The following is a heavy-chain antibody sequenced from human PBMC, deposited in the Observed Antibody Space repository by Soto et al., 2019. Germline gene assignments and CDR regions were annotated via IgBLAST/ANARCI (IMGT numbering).Heavy chain of an antibody. Sequence: PGGSLRLSCAASGFTFSSYWLSWVRQAPGKGLERVANMKQDGSEIYYVDSVKGRFTISRHNARNSLYLQMNSLRAEDTAVYYCARGGAVAAHGAFDIWGQGTMVTVSS. V-gene: IGHV3-7*01. CDR3: ARGGAVAAHGAFDI. J-gene: IGHJ3*02. D-gene: IGHD6-19*01. CDR1: GFTFSSYW. CDR2: MKQDGSEI.